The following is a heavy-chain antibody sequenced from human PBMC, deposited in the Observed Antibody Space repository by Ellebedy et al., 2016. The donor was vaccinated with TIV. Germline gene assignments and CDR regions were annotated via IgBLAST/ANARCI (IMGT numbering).Heavy chain of an antibody. J-gene: IGHJ4*02. CDR2: INHSGST. Sequence: SETLSLXXAVYGESFSGYYWSWIRQSPGKGLEWMGEINHSGSTNYNPSLKSRVTISVDTSKKQFSLKLSSVTAADTAVYYCARGLKVRGVAYWGQGTLVTVSS. CDR3: ARGLKVRGVAY. V-gene: IGHV4-34*01. D-gene: IGHD3-10*01. CDR1: GESFSGYY.